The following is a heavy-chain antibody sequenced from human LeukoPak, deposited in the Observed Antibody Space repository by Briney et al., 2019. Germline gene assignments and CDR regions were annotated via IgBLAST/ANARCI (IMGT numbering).Heavy chain of an antibody. Sequence: GGSLRLSCEASGFTFSTYAMSWVRQAPGKGLEWVSSVSGSGGSTYYADSVRGRFTISRYNSNNTLYLRTNSLTADDTAVYYCAKGGSGRWNWFDPWGQGTLVTVSS. D-gene: IGHD3-10*01. CDR2: VSGSGGST. J-gene: IGHJ5*02. CDR1: GFTFSTYA. V-gene: IGHV3-23*01. CDR3: AKGGSGRWNWFDP.